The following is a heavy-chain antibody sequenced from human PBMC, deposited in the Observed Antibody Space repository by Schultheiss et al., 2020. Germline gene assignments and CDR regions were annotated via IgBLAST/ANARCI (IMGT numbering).Heavy chain of an antibody. J-gene: IGHJ6*03. D-gene: IGHD2-2*02. CDR1: GFTFSSYS. CDR2: ISSSSSTI. V-gene: IGHV3-48*02. Sequence: RGSLRLSCAASGFTFSSYSMNWVRQAPGKGLEWVSYISSSSSTIYYADSVKGRFTISRDNAKNSLYLQMNSLIDEDTAVYYCARVQVPAAIWYYYYMDVWGKGTTVTFSS. CDR3: ARVQVPAAIWYYYYMDV.